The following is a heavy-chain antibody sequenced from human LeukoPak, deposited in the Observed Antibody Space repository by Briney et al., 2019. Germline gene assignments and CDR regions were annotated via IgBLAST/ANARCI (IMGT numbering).Heavy chain of an antibody. V-gene: IGHV4-59*08. CDR2: IFDSGST. CDR1: GGSISSYY. CDR3: ARHRSGSSWFAP. Sequence: PSETLSLTCTVSGGSISSYYWSWIRQPPGTGLEWIGYIFDSGSTNYNPSLKSRVTISVDTSKSQFSLRLSSVTAADTAVYYCARHRSGSSWFAPWGQGTLVTVSS. D-gene: IGHD6-19*01. J-gene: IGHJ5*02.